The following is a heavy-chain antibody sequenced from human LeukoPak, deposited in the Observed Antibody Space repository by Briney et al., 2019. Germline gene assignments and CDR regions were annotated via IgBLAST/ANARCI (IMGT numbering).Heavy chain of an antibody. CDR1: GYTFTRYG. CDR3: ARDPGGIYYYGSGSYPNWFDP. Sequence: GASVKVSCKASGYTFTRYGISWVRQAPGQGLEWLGWISAYNGKTDYAQNVQARVTLSTDTSTSTAYMELRSLRSDDSAVYYCARDPGGIYYYGSGSYPNWFDPWGQGTLVTVSS. J-gene: IGHJ5*02. V-gene: IGHV1-18*01. D-gene: IGHD3-10*01. CDR2: ISAYNGKT.